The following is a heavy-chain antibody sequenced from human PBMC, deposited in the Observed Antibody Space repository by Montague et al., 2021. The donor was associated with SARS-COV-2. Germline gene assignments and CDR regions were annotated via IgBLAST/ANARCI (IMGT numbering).Heavy chain of an antibody. J-gene: IGHJ5*02. D-gene: IGHD2-21*02. CDR3: ARAYCGGDCHVGP. V-gene: IGHV4-59*01. Sequence: SETLSLTCTVSVGSISNYYCSWIRQPAGKGLEWIGYIYDSWSANXNHSLKSRSTISVDTSNNQISLRLSSVTAADTAVYYCARAYCGGDCHVGPWGQGILVTVSS. CDR2: IYDSWSA. CDR1: VGSISNYY.